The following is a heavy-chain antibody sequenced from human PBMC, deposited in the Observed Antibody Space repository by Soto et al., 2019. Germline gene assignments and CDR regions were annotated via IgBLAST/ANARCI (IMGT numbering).Heavy chain of an antibody. CDR1: GYTFTSYG. V-gene: IGHV1-18*01. CDR3: ARVCFPLRYFDWLSAHYYYGMDV. J-gene: IGHJ6*01. CDR2: ISAYNGNT. D-gene: IGHD3-9*01. Sequence: GASVKVSCKASGYTFTSYGISWVRQAPGQGLEWMGWISAYNGNTNYAQKLQGRVTMTTDTSTSTAYMELRSLRSDDTAVYYCARVCFPLRYFDWLSAHYYYGMDVWGKGPRSPSPQ.